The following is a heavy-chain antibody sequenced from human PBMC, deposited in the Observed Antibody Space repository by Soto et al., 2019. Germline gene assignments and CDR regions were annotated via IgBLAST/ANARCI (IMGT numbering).Heavy chain of an antibody. CDR2: ISYTGAKQ. CDR3: ASEAFIYSLGADYDH. CDR1: GFTFSTYA. D-gene: IGHD4-4*01. V-gene: IGHV3-30-3*01. J-gene: IGHJ4*02. Sequence: QVRLVESGGGAVQPGDSLRLSCDASGFTFSTYALHWVRQAPGKGLEWVAFISYTGAKQYYADSVKGRFTVSRDNSKNIASLQMTSNQPADSAVSSCASEAFIYSLGADYDHWGQGTLVTVSS.